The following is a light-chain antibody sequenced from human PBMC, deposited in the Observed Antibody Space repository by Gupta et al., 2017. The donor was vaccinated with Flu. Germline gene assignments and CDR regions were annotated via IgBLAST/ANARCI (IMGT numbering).Light chain of an antibody. CDR3: QQYNNWPPLT. J-gene: IGKJ4*01. V-gene: IGKV3-15*01. CDR2: AAS. Sequence: ATLSVSPGEGATLSCRASQNVADQLAWYQQKPGKAPRLLIFAASTRATGIPARFSGSGSGTEFTLTISSLQSDDVAVYFWQQYNNWPPLTFGGGTKVEIK. CDR1: QNVADQ.